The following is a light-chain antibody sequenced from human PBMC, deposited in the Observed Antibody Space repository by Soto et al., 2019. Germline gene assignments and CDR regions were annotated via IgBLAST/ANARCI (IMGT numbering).Light chain of an antibody. CDR1: SNDVGSYDF. CDR3: SSSTTFTTLV. J-gene: IGLJ1*01. Sequence: QSVLTQPASVSGSPGQSTTISCTGTSNDVGSYDFVSWYQQQPGKAPKLLIYEVSNRPSGVSHRFSGSKSDNTASLTISGLQSEDEADYYCSSSTTFTTLVFGTGTKVTVL. V-gene: IGLV2-14*01. CDR2: EVS.